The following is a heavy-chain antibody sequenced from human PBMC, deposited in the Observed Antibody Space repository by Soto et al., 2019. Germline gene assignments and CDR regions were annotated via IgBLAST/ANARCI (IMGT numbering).Heavy chain of an antibody. Sequence: PSEILSLTCTVSGGSISSGGYYWSWIRQHPGKGLEWIGYIYYSGSTYYNPSLKSRVTISVDTSKNQFSLKLSSVTAADTAVYYCATTVRLYYYYGMDVWGQGTTVTVSS. CDR1: GGSISSGGYY. D-gene: IGHD4-17*01. CDR2: IYYSGST. CDR3: ATTVRLYYYYGMDV. J-gene: IGHJ6*02. V-gene: IGHV4-31*03.